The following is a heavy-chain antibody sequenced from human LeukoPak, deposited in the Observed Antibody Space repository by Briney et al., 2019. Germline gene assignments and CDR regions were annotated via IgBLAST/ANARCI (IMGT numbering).Heavy chain of an antibody. CDR2: IYYSGST. V-gene: IGHV4-59*11. D-gene: IGHD3-3*01. Sequence: SETLSLTCTVSGGSISSHYWSWIRQPPGQGLEWIGYIYYSGSTNYNPSLKSRVTISVDTSKNQFSLKLSSVTAADTAVYYCARVFRNYDFWSGYYNYYYYYMDVWGKGTTVTVSS. CDR3: ARVFRNYDFWSGYYNYYYYYMDV. J-gene: IGHJ6*03. CDR1: GGSISSHY.